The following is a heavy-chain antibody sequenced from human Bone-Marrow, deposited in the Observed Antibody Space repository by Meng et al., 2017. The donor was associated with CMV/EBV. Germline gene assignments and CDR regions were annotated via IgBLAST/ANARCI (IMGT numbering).Heavy chain of an antibody. CDR2: ISTSGSAR. CDR1: GFKFSSYE. D-gene: IGHD5-12*01. V-gene: IGHV3-48*03. J-gene: IGHJ6*02. Sequence: SCAASGFKFSSYEINWVRQAPGKGLEWVSCISTSGSARYFADSVKGRFTISRDNTKNSLYLQMSSLRAEDTAVYFCAKAAYSDYGYYYYGMDVWGQGTTVTVSS. CDR3: AKAAYSDYGYYYYGMDV.